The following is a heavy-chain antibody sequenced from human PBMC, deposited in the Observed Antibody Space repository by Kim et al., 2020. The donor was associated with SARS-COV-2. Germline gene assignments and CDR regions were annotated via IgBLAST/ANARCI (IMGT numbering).Heavy chain of an antibody. D-gene: IGHD6-13*01. CDR1: GYTFTSYD. CDR2: MNPNSGNT. V-gene: IGHV1-8*01. Sequence: ASVKVSCKASGYTFTSYDINWVRQATGQGLEWMGWMNPNSGNTGYAQKFQGRVTMTRNTSISTAYMELSSLRSEDTAVYYCSRLGSSSPDADYYYYYGMDVWGQGTPVTVSS. J-gene: IGHJ6*02. CDR3: SRLGSSSPDADYYYYYGMDV.